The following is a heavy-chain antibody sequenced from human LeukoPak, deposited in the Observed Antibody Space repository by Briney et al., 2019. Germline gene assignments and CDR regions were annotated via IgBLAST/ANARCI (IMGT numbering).Heavy chain of an antibody. D-gene: IGHD2-2*02. CDR3: ARKSAYCSSTSCYTGYYYYYMDV. Sequence: SETLSLTCTVSGGSISSGSYYWRWIRQPAGKGLEWIGRIYTSGSTNYNPSLKSRVTISVDTSKNQFSLKLSSVTAADTAVYYCARKSAYCSSTSCYTGYYYYYMDVWGKGTTVTVSS. CDR1: GGSISSGSYY. J-gene: IGHJ6*03. CDR2: IYTSGST. V-gene: IGHV4-61*02.